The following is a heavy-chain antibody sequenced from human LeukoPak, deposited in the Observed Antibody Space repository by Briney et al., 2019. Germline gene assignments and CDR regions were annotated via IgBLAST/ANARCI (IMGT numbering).Heavy chain of an antibody. Sequence: SVKVSCKPSGGTFSSYAISWVRHAPGQGLEWMGGIIPIFGTANYAQKFQGRVTITTDESTSTAYMELSSLRSEDTAVYYCARWDSYQYYFDYWGQGTLVTVSS. D-gene: IGHD5-18*01. CDR3: ARWDSYQYYFDY. CDR1: GGTFSSYA. V-gene: IGHV1-69*05. CDR2: IIPIFGTA. J-gene: IGHJ4*02.